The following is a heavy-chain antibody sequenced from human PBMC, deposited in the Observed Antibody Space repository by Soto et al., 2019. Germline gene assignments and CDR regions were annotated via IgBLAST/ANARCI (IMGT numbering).Heavy chain of an antibody. D-gene: IGHD2-15*01. CDR1: GFTFSSYA. V-gene: IGHV3-23*01. CDR2: ISGSGGST. Sequence: GGSLRLSCAASGFTFSSYAMSWVRQAPGKGLEWVSAISGSGGSTYYADSVKGRFTISRDNSKNTLYLQMNSLRAEDTAVYYCARPRLLSPGAPFDYWGQGTLVTVSS. CDR3: ARPRLLSPGAPFDY. J-gene: IGHJ4*02.